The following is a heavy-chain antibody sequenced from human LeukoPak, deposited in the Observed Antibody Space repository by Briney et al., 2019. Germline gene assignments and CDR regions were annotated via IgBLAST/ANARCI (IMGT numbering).Heavy chain of an antibody. CDR1: GYTFTSYD. D-gene: IGHD1-26*01. CDR2: INPNSGGT. J-gene: IGHJ4*02. Sequence: ASVKVSCKASGYTFTSYDINWVRQATGQGLEWMGWINPNSGGTNYAQKFQGRVTMTRDTSISTAYMELSRLRSDDTAVYYCAGGAQQGVGAVDYWGQGTLVTVSS. V-gene: IGHV1-2*02. CDR3: AGGAQQGVGAVDY.